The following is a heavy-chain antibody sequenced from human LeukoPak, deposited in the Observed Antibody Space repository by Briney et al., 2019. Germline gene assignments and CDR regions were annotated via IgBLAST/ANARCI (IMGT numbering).Heavy chain of an antibody. CDR3: ARVTGYMTEDYFDY. CDR2: IYYSGST. Sequence: SETLSLTCTVSGGSINSYYWSWIRQPPGKGLEWFGYIYYSGSTNYNPSLKSRVTISVDTSKNQFSLRLSSVTAADTAVYYCARVTGYMTEDYFDYWSQRTLITVSS. J-gene: IGHJ4*02. V-gene: IGHV4-59*01. CDR1: GGSINSYY. D-gene: IGHD6-13*01.